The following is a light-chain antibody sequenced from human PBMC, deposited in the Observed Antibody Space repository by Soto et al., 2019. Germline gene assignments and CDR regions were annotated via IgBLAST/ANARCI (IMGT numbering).Light chain of an antibody. Sequence: EIVLTQSPATLSLSPGEMATLSCRASQSVDNYLAWYQQKPGQAPRLLIYAASKRATGIPGRFSGSGSGTDFTLTLSSLEPEDFAVYDCQHRREWPRTFGQGTKLDIK. J-gene: IGKJ2*02. CDR2: AAS. V-gene: IGKV3-11*01. CDR1: QSVDNY. CDR3: QHRREWPRT.